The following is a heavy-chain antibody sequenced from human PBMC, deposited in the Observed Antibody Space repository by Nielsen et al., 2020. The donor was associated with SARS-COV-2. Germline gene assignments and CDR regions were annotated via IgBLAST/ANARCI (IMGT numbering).Heavy chain of an antibody. J-gene: IGHJ6*02. D-gene: IGHD2-15*01. CDR1: GFTFSNYW. Sequence: GESLKISCAASGFTFSNYWMNWVRQAPGKGLEWVAKINEDGSQKYHVDSVKGRFTISRDNAKNSLYLQMNSLRSEDSAVYYCATGRSDCVGGSCYSSVGFYYYNGMDVWGQGTKVTVSS. V-gene: IGHV3-7*03. CDR3: ATGRSDCVGGSCYSSVGFYYYNGMDV. CDR2: INEDGSQK.